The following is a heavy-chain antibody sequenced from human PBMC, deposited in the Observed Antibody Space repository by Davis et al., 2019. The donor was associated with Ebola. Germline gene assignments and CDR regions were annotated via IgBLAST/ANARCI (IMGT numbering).Heavy chain of an antibody. CDR1: GFAFRTYA. J-gene: IGHJ4*02. CDR3: ARDPHVYTWNAHPTWDQ. CDR2: ISGSGDRT. D-gene: IGHD1-1*01. V-gene: IGHV3-23*01. Sequence: GESLKISCLASGFAFRTYAINWVRQAPEKGLEWVSSISGSGDRTHYAASVEGRFTISRDNSENTVYLQMNSLRVEDTAIYYCARDPHVYTWNAHPTWDQWGQGALVTVSS.